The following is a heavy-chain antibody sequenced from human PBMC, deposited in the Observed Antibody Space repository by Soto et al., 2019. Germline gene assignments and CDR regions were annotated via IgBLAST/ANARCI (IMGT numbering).Heavy chain of an antibody. CDR1: GGSISSYY. J-gene: IGHJ6*02. CDR3: ARDGAYYDFWSGSRNYYYGMDV. Sequence: LTCTVSGGSISSYYWSWIRQPAGKGLEWIGRIYYSGSTNYNPSLKSRVTISVDTSKNQFSLKLSSVTAADTAVYYCARDGAYYDFWSGSRNYYYGMDVWGQGTTVTVS. D-gene: IGHD3-3*01. V-gene: IGHV4-4*07. CDR2: IYYSGST.